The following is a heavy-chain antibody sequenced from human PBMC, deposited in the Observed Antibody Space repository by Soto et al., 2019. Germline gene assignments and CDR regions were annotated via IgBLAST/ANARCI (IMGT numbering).Heavy chain of an antibody. CDR1: GYSFTSYW. Sequence: GESLKISCKGSGYSFTSYWIGWVRQMPGKGLEWMGIIYPGDSDTRYSPSFQGQVTISADKSISTAYLQWSSLKASDTAMYYCARHPTYCGGDCYSRDNDAFDIWGQGTMVTVSS. J-gene: IGHJ3*02. D-gene: IGHD2-21*02. V-gene: IGHV5-51*01. CDR3: ARHPTYCGGDCYSRDNDAFDI. CDR2: IYPGDSDT.